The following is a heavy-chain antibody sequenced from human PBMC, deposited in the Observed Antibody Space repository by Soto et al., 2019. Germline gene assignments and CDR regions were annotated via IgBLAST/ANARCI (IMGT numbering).Heavy chain of an antibody. D-gene: IGHD3-22*01. Sequence: GGSLRLSCAASGFTFSSYAMSWVRQAPGKGLEWVSAISGSGGSTYYADSVKGRFTISRDNSKNTLYLQMNSLRAEDTAVYYCARSLFMVAPDSEPFDYWGQGTLVTVSS. J-gene: IGHJ4*02. CDR1: GFTFSSYA. CDR3: ARSLFMVAPDSEPFDY. CDR2: ISGSGGST. V-gene: IGHV3-23*01.